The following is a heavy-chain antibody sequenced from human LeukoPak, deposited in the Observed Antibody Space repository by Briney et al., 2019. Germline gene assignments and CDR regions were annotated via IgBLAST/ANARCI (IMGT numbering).Heavy chain of an antibody. J-gene: IGHJ4*02. CDR3: ARDVSDIGSGSYSDY. V-gene: IGHV1-2*02. CDR2: INPRSGGT. Sequence: GASVKGSCKATGYPFTADYIHWVRHAPVQRLLWVGWINPRSGGTNFTQKFQGRVTMTRDTSTSTAYMELRSLRSDDTAVYYCARDVSDIGSGSYSDYWGQGTLVTVSS. CDR1: GYPFTADY. D-gene: IGHD3-10*01.